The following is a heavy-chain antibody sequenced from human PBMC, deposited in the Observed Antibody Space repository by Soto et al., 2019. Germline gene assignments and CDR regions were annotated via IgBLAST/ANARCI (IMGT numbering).Heavy chain of an antibody. V-gene: IGHV3-11*04. D-gene: IGHD3-22*01. CDR1: GFTFRDYY. CDR2: ISISGSSI. J-gene: IGHJ4*01. Sequence: PGGSLRLSCAASGFTFRDYYMSWIRQAPGKGLEWISYISISGSSIYYADSVKGRFTISRDNSKNTLYLQMNSLRAEDTAVYYCAKGEYYDSSGPPDYWGQGTLVTVSS. CDR3: AKGEYYDSSGPPDY.